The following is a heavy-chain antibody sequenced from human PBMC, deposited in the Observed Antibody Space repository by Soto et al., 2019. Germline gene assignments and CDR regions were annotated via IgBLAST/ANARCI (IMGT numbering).Heavy chain of an antibody. CDR3: TRGGTSDYYDSSGYDPSPDY. J-gene: IGHJ4*02. D-gene: IGHD3-22*01. V-gene: IGHV1-46*03. CDR1: GYNFTSQY. Sequence: VASVKVSCKASGYNFTSQYIHWVRQAPGQGLEWMGIINPSGGSTTYAQKFQGRVTMTRDTSTSTVYMELSSLRSEDTAVYYCTRGGTSDYYDSSGYDPSPDYWGQGTLVTVSS. CDR2: INPSGGST.